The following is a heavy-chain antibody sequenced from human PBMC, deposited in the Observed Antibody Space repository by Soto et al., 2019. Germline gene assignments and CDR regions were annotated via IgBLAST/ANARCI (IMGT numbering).Heavy chain of an antibody. D-gene: IGHD1-1*01. CDR2: ISYDGSNE. J-gene: IGHJ4*02. V-gene: IGHV3-30*18. CDR3: TKEYIVGTTWGYFES. Sequence: PGGSLRLSCVASGFIFSTYGMHWVRQVPGKGLEWVAHISYDGSNEYYADSVKGRFTVSRDNAKNTLDLQMNGLKTEDTALYYCTKEYIVGTTWGYFESWGQGALVTVSS. CDR1: GFIFSTYG.